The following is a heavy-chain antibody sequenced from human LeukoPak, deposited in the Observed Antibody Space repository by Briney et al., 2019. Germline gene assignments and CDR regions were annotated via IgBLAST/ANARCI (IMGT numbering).Heavy chain of an antibody. CDR3: ARHHPQTYYDFWSGYYSNWFDP. V-gene: IGHV1-69*05. D-gene: IGHD3-3*01. CDR2: IIPIFGTA. J-gene: IGHJ5*02. Sequence: GASVTVSCKASGGTFSSYAISWVRQAPGQGLEWMGGIIPIFGTANYAQKLQGRVTMTTDTSTSTAYMELRSLRSDDTAVYYCARHHPQTYYDFWSGYYSNWFDPWGQGTLVTVSS. CDR1: GGTFSSYA.